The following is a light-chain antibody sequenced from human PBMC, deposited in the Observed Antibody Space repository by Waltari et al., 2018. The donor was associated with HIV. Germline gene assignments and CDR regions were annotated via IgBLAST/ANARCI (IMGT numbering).Light chain of an antibody. V-gene: IGKV3-15*01. J-gene: IGKJ1*01. Sequence: EILMTQSPATLSVSPGERVTLSCRASQSVSTNFAWYQQKPGQAPRLLIYGASFTATDIPARFSASGSGTEFTLTINSLQSEDFAVYYCQHYSNWPPWTFGQGTRVEFK. CDR3: QHYSNWPPWT. CDR1: QSVSTN. CDR2: GAS.